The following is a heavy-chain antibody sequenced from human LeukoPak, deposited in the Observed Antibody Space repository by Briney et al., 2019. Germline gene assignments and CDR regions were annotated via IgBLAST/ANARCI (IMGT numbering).Heavy chain of an antibody. Sequence: KPSETLSLTCTVSGGSISSYYWSWIRQPPGKGLEWIGYIYYSGSTNYNPSLKSRVTISVDTSKNQFSLKLSSVTAADTAVYYCARPMGASDAFDIWGQGTMVAVSS. CDR1: GGSISSYY. CDR3: ARPMGASDAFDI. CDR2: IYYSGST. J-gene: IGHJ3*02. V-gene: IGHV4-59*08. D-gene: IGHD1-26*01.